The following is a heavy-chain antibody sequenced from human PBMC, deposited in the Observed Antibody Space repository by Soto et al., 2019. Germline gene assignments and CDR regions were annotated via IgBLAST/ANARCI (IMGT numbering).Heavy chain of an antibody. CDR1: GGTFRSYA. J-gene: IGHJ5*02. CDR2: ISPIFGTA. Sequence: QVQLVQSGAEVKKPGSSVKVSCKSSGGTFRSYAISWVRQAPGQGLEWMGGISPIFGTANYAQKFQGRVTTTPDNSTRTAYMKLRRLRSEDTVVYYCAMSRFNGIYYGSGSDYTLPSNWFDPWGQGTLGTVSS. CDR3: AMSRFNGIYYGSGSDYTLPSNWFDP. V-gene: IGHV1-69*06. D-gene: IGHD3-10*01.